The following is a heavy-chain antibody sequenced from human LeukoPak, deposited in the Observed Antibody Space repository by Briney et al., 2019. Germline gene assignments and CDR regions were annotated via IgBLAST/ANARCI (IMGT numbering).Heavy chain of an antibody. CDR2: INTDGSST. J-gene: IGHJ5*02. V-gene: IGHV3-74*01. CDR3: ARGVVVVAANLNWFDP. Sequence: GGSLRLSCAASGFTFSSYWMHWVRQAPGKGLVWVSRINTDGSSTSYADSVKGRFTISRDNAKNTLYLQMNSLRAEDTAVYYCARGVVVVAANLNWFDPWDRGTLVTVSS. D-gene: IGHD2-15*01. CDR1: GFTFSSYW.